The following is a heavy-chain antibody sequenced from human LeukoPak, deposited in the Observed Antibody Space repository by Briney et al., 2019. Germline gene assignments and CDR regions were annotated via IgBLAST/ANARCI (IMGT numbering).Heavy chain of an antibody. V-gene: IGHV1-69*05. CDR2: IIPIFGTA. D-gene: IGHD3-3*01. J-gene: IGHJ5*02. CDR3: ARDGPEWTYKNWFDP. Sequence: ASVKVSCKASGGTFSSYAISWVRQAPGQGLEWMGGIIPIFGTANYAQKFQGRVTITTDESTSTAYMELSSLRSEDTAVYYCARDGPEWTYKNWFDPWGQGTLVTVSS. CDR1: GGTFSSYA.